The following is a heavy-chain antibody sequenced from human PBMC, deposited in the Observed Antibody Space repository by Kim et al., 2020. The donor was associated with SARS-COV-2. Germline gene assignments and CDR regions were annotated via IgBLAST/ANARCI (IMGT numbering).Heavy chain of an antibody. V-gene: IGHV1-46*01. J-gene: IGHJ3*02. CDR3: ARPRSGWFDAFDI. D-gene: IGHD6-19*01. Sequence: AQKVQGRATMTRDKSTSTVYMELSSLRSEDTAVYYCARPRSGWFDAFDIWGQGTMVTVSS.